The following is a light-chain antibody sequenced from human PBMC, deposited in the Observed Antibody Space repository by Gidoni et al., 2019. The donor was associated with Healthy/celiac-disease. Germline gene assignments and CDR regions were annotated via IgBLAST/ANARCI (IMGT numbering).Light chain of an antibody. CDR1: SRDVGGYNY. V-gene: IGLV2-14*01. Sequence: QSALTQPASVSGSPGQSITISCTGTSRDVGGYNYVSWYQQNQGKAPKLIIYEVSNRPSGVSNRFSGSKSGNTASLTISGLQAEDEADYYCSSYTSSSTPNWVFGGGTKLTVL. CDR3: SSYTSSSTPNWV. CDR2: EVS. J-gene: IGLJ3*02.